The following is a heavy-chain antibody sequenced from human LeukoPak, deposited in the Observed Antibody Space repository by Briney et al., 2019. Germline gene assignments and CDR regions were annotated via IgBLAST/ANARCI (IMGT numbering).Heavy chain of an antibody. CDR2: INHSGST. V-gene: IGHV4-34*01. CDR3: AQTFIAAAGTSWFDP. Sequence: SETLSLTCAVYGGSFSGYYWSWIRQPPGKGLGWIGEINHSGSTNYNPSLKSRVTISVDTSKNQFSLKLSSVTAADTAVYYCAQTFIAAAGTSWFDPWGQGTLVTVSS. J-gene: IGHJ5*02. D-gene: IGHD6-13*01. CDR1: GGSFSGYY.